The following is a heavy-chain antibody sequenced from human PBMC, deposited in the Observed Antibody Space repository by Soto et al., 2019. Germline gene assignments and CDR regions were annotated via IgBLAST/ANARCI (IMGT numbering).Heavy chain of an antibody. J-gene: IGHJ5*02. CDR3: AKDAVVPAADEGFVWFDP. V-gene: IGHV3-23*01. Sequence: GGSLRLSCAASGFTFSSYAMSWVRQAPGKGLEWVSAISGSGGSTYYADSVKGRFTISRDNSKNTLYLQMNSLRAEDTAVYYCAKDAVVPAADEGFVWFDPWGQGTLVTVSS. CDR2: ISGSGGST. CDR1: GFTFSSYA. D-gene: IGHD2-2*01.